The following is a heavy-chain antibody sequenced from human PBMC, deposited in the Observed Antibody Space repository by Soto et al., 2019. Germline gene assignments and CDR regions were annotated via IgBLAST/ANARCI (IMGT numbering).Heavy chain of an antibody. D-gene: IGHD3-9*01. CDR1: GFTFSSYG. J-gene: IGHJ6*03. CDR3: ASGGDILTGSPPGGYYYYMDV. CDR2: ISYDGSNK. V-gene: IGHV3-30*03. Sequence: TGGFLRLSCAASGFTFSSYGMHWVRQAPGKGLEWVAVISYDGSNKYYADSVKGRFTISRDNSKNTLYLQMNSLRSEDTAVYYCASGGDILTGSPPGGYYYYMDVWGKGTTVTVSS.